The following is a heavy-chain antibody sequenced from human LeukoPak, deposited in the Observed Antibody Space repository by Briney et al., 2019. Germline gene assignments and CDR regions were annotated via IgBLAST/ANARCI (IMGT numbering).Heavy chain of an antibody. CDR1: GFTFSGSD. V-gene: IGHV3-73*01. CDR3: TTYRSGHY. D-gene: IGHD6-19*01. CDR2: VQTKPKSYAT. Sequence: PGGSLKLSCAASGFTFSGSDIHWVRQASGKGLEWVGCVQTKPKSYATAYAASLKGRFIISRDDSVNTAYLQMNSLRTEDTAVYYCTTYRSGHYWGQGTLVTVSS. J-gene: IGHJ4*02.